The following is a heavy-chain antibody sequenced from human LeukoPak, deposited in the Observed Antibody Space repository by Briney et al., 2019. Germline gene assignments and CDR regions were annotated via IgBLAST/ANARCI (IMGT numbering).Heavy chain of an antibody. V-gene: IGHV3-48*01. J-gene: IGHJ3*02. D-gene: IGHD3-3*01. CDR3: ARGVPLGAFDI. CDR2: ISSSSSTI. Sequence: GGSLRLSCAASGFTFSSYSMNWVRQAPGKGLEWVSYISSSSSTIYYADSVKGRFTISRDNAKNSLYLQMNSLRAEDTAVYYCARGVPLGAFDIWGQGTMVTVSS. CDR1: GFTFSSYS.